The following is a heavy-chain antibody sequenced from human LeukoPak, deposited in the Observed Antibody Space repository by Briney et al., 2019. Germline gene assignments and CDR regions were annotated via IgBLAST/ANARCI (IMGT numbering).Heavy chain of an antibody. D-gene: IGHD3-3*01. CDR2: FDPEDGET. CDR1: GYTLTELS. V-gene: IGHV1-24*01. J-gene: IGHJ6*03. CDR3: ATVQSSSDPWRFRYYYYYMDV. Sequence: ASVKVSCKVSGYTLTELSMHWVRQAPGKGLEWMGGFDPEDGETIYAQKFQGRATMTEDTSTDTAYMELSSLRSEDTAVYYCATVQSSSDPWRFRYYYYYMDVWGKGTTVTVSS.